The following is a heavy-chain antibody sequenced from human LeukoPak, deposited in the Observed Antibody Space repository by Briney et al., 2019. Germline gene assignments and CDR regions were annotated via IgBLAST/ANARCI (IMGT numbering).Heavy chain of an antibody. V-gene: IGHV3-74*01. Sequence: GGSLRLSCAASGFTFSSYWMHWVRHAPGKGLVWVSRINSDGSSTSYADSVKGRFTISRDNAKNTLYLQMNSLRAEDTAVYYCARAGDRDSFDPWGQGTLVTVSS. J-gene: IGHJ5*02. CDR1: GFTFSSYW. CDR2: INSDGSST. D-gene: IGHD3-16*01. CDR3: ARAGDRDSFDP.